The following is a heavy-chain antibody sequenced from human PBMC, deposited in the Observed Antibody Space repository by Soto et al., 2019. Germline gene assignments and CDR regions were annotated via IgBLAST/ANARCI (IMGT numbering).Heavy chain of an antibody. D-gene: IGHD1-26*01. CDR2: IYYSGST. J-gene: IGHJ4*02. Sequence: SETLSLTCTVSGASISSYYWSWIRQPPGKGLEWIGYIYYSGSTNYNPSLKSRVTISVDTSKNQFSLKLSSVTAADTAVYYCARSKGEYFDYWGQGTLVTVSS. CDR3: ARSKGEYFDY. V-gene: IGHV4-59*01. CDR1: GASISSYY.